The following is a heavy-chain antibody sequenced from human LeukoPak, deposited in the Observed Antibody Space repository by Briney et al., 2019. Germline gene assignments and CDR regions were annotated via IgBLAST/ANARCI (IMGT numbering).Heavy chain of an antibody. CDR3: AKRPGGGSYHFDY. D-gene: IGHD1-26*01. CDR1: GFTFSSYA. Sequence: GGSLRLSCAASGFTFSSYAMTWVRQAPGQGLEWVSAISGSGDSTYYADSVKGRFTISRDNSKNTLYLQMNSLRAEDTAVYYCAKRPGGGSYHFDYWGQGTLVTVSS. CDR2: ISGSGDST. J-gene: IGHJ4*02. V-gene: IGHV3-23*01.